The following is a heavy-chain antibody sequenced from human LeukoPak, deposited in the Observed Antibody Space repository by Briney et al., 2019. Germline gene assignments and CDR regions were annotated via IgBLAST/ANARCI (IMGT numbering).Heavy chain of an antibody. CDR2: INPNSGGT. D-gene: IGHD3-22*01. Sequence: GASVKVSCKASGYTFTGYYMHWVRQAPGQGLEWMGWINPNSGGTNYAQKFQGRVTMTRDTSISTAYMELSRLRSDDTAVYYCARIPVYDSSGYYYDNYFDYWGQGTLVTVSS. V-gene: IGHV1-2*02. CDR3: ARIPVYDSSGYYYDNYFDY. CDR1: GYTFTGYY. J-gene: IGHJ4*02.